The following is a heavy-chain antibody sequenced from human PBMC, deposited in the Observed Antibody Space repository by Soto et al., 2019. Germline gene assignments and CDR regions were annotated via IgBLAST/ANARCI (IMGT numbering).Heavy chain of an antibody. CDR3: AKDWGRDYCSGGSCYSRSYMDV. V-gene: IGHV3-23*01. Sequence: GGSLRLSCAASGFTFSSYAMSWVRQAPGKGLEWVSAISGSGGSTYYADSVKGRFTISRDNSKYTLYLQMNSLRAEDTAVYYCAKDWGRDYCSGGSCYSRSYMDVWGKGTTVTVSS. CDR2: ISGSGGST. J-gene: IGHJ6*03. CDR1: GFTFSSYA. D-gene: IGHD2-15*01.